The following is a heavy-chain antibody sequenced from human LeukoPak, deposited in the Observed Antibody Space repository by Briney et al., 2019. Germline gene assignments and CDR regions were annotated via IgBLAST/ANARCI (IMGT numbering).Heavy chain of an antibody. J-gene: IGHJ5*02. CDR2: IYYSGST. CDR1: GGSISSYY. D-gene: IGHD3-22*01. CDR3: ARLEDDSSGYYKA. Sequence: SETLSLTCTVSGGSISSYYWSWIRQPPGKGLEWIGYIYYSGSTNYNPSLKSRVTISVDTSKNQFSLKLSSVTAADTAVYYCARLEDDSSGYYKAWGQGTLVTVSS. V-gene: IGHV4-59*01.